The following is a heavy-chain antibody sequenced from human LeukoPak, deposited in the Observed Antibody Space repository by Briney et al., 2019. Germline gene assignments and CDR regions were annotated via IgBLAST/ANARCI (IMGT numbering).Heavy chain of an antibody. CDR2: TSFDGSNK. CDR1: GFTFTTHG. V-gene: IGHV3-30-3*01. J-gene: IGHJ4*02. Sequence: GGSLRLSCAASGFTFTTHGMHWVRQAPGKGLEWVAVTSFDGSNKYYVDSVKGRFTISRDNSKNTLYLQMNSLRVEDTAVYYCARDPASSGWGLFDYWGQGTQVTVSS. CDR3: ARDPASSGWGLFDY. D-gene: IGHD6-19*01.